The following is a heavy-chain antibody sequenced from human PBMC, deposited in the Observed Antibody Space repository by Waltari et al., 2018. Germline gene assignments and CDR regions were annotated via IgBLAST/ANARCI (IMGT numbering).Heavy chain of an antibody. V-gene: IGHV3-15*01. Sequence: EVQLVESGGGLVKPGGSLRRSCAASGFTFSNAWMSWVRQAPGKGLEWVGRIKSKTDGGTTDYAAPVKGRFTISRDDSKNTLYLQMNSLKTEDTAVYYCTTTYYVYAFDIWGQGTMVTVSS. CDR2: IKSKTDGGTT. D-gene: IGHD3-3*01. CDR1: GFTFSNAW. CDR3: TTTYYVYAFDI. J-gene: IGHJ3*02.